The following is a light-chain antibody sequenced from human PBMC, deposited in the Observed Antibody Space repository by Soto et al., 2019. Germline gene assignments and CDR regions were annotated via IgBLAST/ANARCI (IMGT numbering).Light chain of an antibody. V-gene: IGLV2-14*03. CDR3: SSYTSGSTRVV. Sequence: QSVLTQPASVSGSPGQSITISCTGTSSDVGGYNYVSWYQQHPGKAPKVMIYDVSKRPSGISNRFSGSKSGNTASLTISGLQVEDDADYYCSSYTSGSTRVVFGGGTQLTVL. CDR2: DVS. J-gene: IGLJ2*01. CDR1: SSDVGGYNY.